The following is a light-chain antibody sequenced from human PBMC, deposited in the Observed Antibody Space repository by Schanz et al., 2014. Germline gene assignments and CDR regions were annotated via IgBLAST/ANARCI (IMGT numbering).Light chain of an antibody. Sequence: EIVLTQSPVTLSVSPGERATLSCRASQSVSSYLAWYQQKPGQAPRLLIYDASNRATGIPARFSGSGSGTDFTLTISSLEPEDFAVYYCQQYNNWSWTFGQGTKVEIK. CDR1: QSVSSY. CDR3: QQYNNWSWT. V-gene: IGKV3-11*01. J-gene: IGKJ1*01. CDR2: DAS.